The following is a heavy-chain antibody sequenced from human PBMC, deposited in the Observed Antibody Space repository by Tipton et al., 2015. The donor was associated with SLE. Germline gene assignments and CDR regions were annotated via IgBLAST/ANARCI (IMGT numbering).Heavy chain of an antibody. J-gene: IGHJ3*02. V-gene: IGHV4-59*12. Sequence: LRLSCTVSGASINSNFWSWIRQSPGKGLEWIGYIYSGGSTKYNPYFESRVTISVDTSKNQFSLKLSSVTAADTAVYYCATSIVGNAFDIWGQGTMVTVSS. CDR1: GASINSNF. D-gene: IGHD2-15*01. CDR3: ATSIVGNAFDI. CDR2: IYSGGST.